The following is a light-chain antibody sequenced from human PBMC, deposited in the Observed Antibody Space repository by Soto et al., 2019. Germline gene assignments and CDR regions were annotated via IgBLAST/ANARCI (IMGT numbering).Light chain of an antibody. CDR3: TSYTRDTALV. CDR1: SSDVDTYNY. CDR2: EVS. Sequence: QSALTQPASVSGSPGQSITISCTGTSSDVDTYNYVSWYQHHPGKAPKLIIYEVSNRPSGVSNRFPGSKSGSTASLTISGLQAEDEADYHCTSYTRDTALVFGTGTKVTVL. V-gene: IGLV2-14*01. J-gene: IGLJ1*01.